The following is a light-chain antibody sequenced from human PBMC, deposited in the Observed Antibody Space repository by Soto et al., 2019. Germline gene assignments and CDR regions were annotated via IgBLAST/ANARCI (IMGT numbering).Light chain of an antibody. Sequence: EIVMTQSPVTLSVSPGERATLSCRASQTVTTDLAWYQQKPGQAPRPLIYGASTRATGIPARFSGSGSGTEFTLTISSLQSEDFAVYYCQQYNNWPGLTFGGGTKVDIK. CDR2: GAS. J-gene: IGKJ4*01. CDR3: QQYNNWPGLT. V-gene: IGKV3-15*01. CDR1: QTVTTD.